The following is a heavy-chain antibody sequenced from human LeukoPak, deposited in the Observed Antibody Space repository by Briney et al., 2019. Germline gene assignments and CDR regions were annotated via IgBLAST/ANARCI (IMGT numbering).Heavy chain of an antibody. J-gene: IGHJ4*02. CDR1: GGTFSSYA. V-gene: IGHV1-69*04. Sequence: ASVKVSCKASGGTFSSYAISWVRQAPGRGREWMGRSIPILGIANYAQRFRGRVTITADKSTSTAYMDLSSLKPQDTAVYYCARPRTGTGLGYWGQGTLVTVSS. D-gene: IGHD1-1*01. CDR2: SIPILGIA. CDR3: ARPRTGTGLGY.